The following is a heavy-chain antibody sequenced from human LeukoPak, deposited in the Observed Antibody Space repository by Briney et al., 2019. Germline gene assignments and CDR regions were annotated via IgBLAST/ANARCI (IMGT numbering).Heavy chain of an antibody. J-gene: IGHJ4*02. CDR1: GFTFSNYA. Sequence: GGSLRLSCSASGFTFSNYAIHWVRQAPGKGLEYVSAIGTNGISTYYADSVKDRFTISRDNSQNTLYLQMSSLSAEDTAVYYCVKGTQVVYSPSFDQWGQGTLVTVSS. CDR2: IGTNGIST. CDR3: VKGTQVVYSPSFDQ. D-gene: IGHD2-2*01. V-gene: IGHV3-64D*06.